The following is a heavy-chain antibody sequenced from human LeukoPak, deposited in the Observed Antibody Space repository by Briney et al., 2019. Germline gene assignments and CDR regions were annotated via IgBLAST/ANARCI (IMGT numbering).Heavy chain of an antibody. D-gene: IGHD3-22*01. J-gene: IGHJ4*02. Sequence: SETLSLTCTVSGGSISSSSYYWGWIRQPPGKGLEWIGSIYYSGSTYYNPSLKSRVTISVDTSKNQFSLKPSSVTAADTAVYYCARVPLYYYDSSGYYDEDYFDYWGQGTLVTVSS. CDR1: GGSISSSSYY. V-gene: IGHV4-39*07. CDR3: ARVPLYYYDSSGYYDEDYFDY. CDR2: IYYSGST.